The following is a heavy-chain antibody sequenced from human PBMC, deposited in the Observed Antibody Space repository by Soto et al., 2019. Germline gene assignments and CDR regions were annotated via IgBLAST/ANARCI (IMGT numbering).Heavy chain of an antibody. CDR3: ARDSPIGSTFSGYEAIDY. CDR2: LIPLLDIA. V-gene: IGHV1-69*08. J-gene: IGHJ4*02. Sequence: QVQLVQSGAEVKKPGSSVKVSCKTSGGTFSNDIITWVRQAPGQGLEWMGRLIPLLDIANYAQKVQGRVTITADKSTSTAYMELNSLRSEDTAVYYCARDSPIGSTFSGYEAIDYWGQGTLVTVSS. D-gene: IGHD5-12*01. CDR1: GGTFSNDI.